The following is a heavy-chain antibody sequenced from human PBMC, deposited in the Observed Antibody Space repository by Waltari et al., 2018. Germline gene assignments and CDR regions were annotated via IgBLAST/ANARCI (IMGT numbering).Heavy chain of an antibody. CDR3: AKGINSGSYPGDDAFDI. CDR1: GFTFSSYA. J-gene: IGHJ3*02. CDR2: ISGSGGST. Sequence: EVQLLESGGGLVQPGGSLRLSCAASGFTFSSYAMRWVRQAPGRGLEWVSAISGSGGSTYYADSVKGRFTISRDNSKNTLYLQMNSLRAEDTAVYYCAKGINSGSYPGDDAFDIWGQGTMVTVSS. V-gene: IGHV3-23*01. D-gene: IGHD1-26*01.